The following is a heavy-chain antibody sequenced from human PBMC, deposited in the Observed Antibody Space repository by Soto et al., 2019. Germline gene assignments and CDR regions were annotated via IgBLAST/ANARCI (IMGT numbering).Heavy chain of an antibody. V-gene: IGHV3-23*01. J-gene: IGHJ4*02. CDR2: ISGSGHTI. CDR1: GFTFDGFP. CDR3: AGDDPFDL. Sequence: GGSLRLSCKATGFTFDGFPMTWVRQAPGKGLQWVAAISGSGHTITYADSVTGRFTISRDNSKDTLYLQMNSLRHEDSARYFCAGDDPFDLWGQGTQVTVSS.